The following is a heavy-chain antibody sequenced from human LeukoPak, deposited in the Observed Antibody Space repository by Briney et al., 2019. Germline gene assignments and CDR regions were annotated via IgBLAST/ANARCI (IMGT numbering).Heavy chain of an antibody. CDR3: ARDRITMVRGVINWFDP. CDR2: INTNTGNP. Sequence: GASVKVSCKSSGYTFTSYAMNWVRQAPGQGLEWMGWINTNTGNPTYAQGFTGRFVFSLDTSVSTAYLQISSLKAEDTAVYYCARDRITMVRGVINWFDPWGQGTLVTVSS. D-gene: IGHD3-10*01. J-gene: IGHJ5*02. CDR1: GYTFTSYA. V-gene: IGHV7-4-1*02.